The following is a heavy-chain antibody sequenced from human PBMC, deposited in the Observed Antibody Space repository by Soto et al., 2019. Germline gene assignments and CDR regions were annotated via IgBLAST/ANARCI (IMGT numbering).Heavy chain of an antibody. D-gene: IGHD7-27*01. CDR2: IYFSEST. J-gene: IGHJ4*02. V-gene: IGHV4-30-4*01. CDR3: ASLWGPYYFDY. CDR1: GASISSGDYY. Sequence: SETLSLTCNVSGASISSGDYYWSRIRQPPGKGLEWIGYIYFSESTSYNPSLKSRVTISVDTSKNLFSLRLTSLTATDTAVYFCASLWGPYYFDYWGLGALVTVSS.